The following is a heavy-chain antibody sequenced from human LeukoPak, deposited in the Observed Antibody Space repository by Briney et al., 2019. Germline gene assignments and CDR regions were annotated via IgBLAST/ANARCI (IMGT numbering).Heavy chain of an antibody. J-gene: IGHJ3*02. V-gene: IGHV3-23*01. CDR2: ISGSGGST. CDR3: AREEDAFDI. CDR1: GFTFSSYA. Sequence: GRSLRLSCAASGFTFSSYAMSWVRQAPGKGLEWVSAISGSGGSTYYADSVKGRFTISRDNAKNSLYLQMNSLRAEDTAVYYCAREEDAFDIWGQGTMVTVSS.